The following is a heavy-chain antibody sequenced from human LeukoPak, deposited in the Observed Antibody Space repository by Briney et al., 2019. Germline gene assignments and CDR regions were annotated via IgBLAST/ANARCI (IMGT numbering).Heavy chain of an antibody. CDR2: IYYSGST. D-gene: IGHD1-14*01. CDR1: GGSISSSSYY. CDR3: ARVTPYLFDY. Sequence: SETLSLTCTVSGGSISSSSYYWGWIRQPPGKGLEWIGSIYYSGSTYYNPSLKSRVTISVDRSKNQFSLKLSSVTAADTAVYYCARVTPYLFDYWGQGTLVTVSS. J-gene: IGHJ4*02. V-gene: IGHV4-39*07.